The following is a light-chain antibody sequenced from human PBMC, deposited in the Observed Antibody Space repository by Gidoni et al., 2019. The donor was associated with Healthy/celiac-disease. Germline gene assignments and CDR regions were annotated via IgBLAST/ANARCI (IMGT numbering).Light chain of an antibody. CDR1: SSNIGSNT. V-gene: IGLV1-44*01. Sequence: QSVLTQPPSASGTPGQRFTIPCSGSSSNIGSNTVNWYQQLPGTAPKLLIYSNNQRPSGVPDRFSGSKSGTSASLAISGLQSEDEADYYCAAWDDSLNQDVFGTGTKVTVL. CDR2: SNN. CDR3: AAWDDSLNQDV. J-gene: IGLJ1*01.